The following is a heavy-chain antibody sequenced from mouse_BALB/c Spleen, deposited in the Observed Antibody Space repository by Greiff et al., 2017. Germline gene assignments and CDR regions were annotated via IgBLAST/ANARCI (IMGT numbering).Heavy chain of an antibody. Sequence: VQLQQSGAELVRSGASVKLSCPASGFNIKDYYMHWVKQRPEQGLEWIGWIDPENGDTDYAPKFQGKATMTADTSSNTAYLQLSSLTSEDTAVYYWNFYYGYGEAYFDYWGQGTTLTVSS. D-gene: IGHD2-2*01. CDR3: NFYYGYGEAYFDY. CDR2: IDPENGDT. V-gene: IGHV14-4*02. J-gene: IGHJ2*01. CDR1: GFNIKDYY.